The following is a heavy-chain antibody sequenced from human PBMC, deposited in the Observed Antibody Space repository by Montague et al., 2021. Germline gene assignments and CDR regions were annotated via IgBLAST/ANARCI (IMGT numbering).Heavy chain of an antibody. CDR2: N. D-gene: IGHD6-13*01. J-gene: IGHJ4*02. CDR3: ARGGSWLYYFDS. V-gene: IGHV6-1*01. Sequence: NDYAVSVKSRITINPDTSKNQFSLQLNSVTPEDTAVYYCARGGSWLYYFDSWGQGTLVTVSS.